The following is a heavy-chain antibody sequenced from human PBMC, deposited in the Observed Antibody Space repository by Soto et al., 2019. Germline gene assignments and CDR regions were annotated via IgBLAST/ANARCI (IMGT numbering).Heavy chain of an antibody. Sequence: QVALKESGPVLLKPTETLTLTCTVSGFSLSNVRWGVSWISQPPGRALEWLAHIFSNDEKSYRTSLQSRLTIPKDTSKSQVVLTMTNMDPVDTATYYCARVEIRAYARDVWGQGTTVTVSS. CDR2: IFSNDEK. CDR1: GFSLSNVRWG. V-gene: IGHV2-26*01. CDR3: ARVEIRAYARDV. J-gene: IGHJ6*02. D-gene: IGHD3-10*01.